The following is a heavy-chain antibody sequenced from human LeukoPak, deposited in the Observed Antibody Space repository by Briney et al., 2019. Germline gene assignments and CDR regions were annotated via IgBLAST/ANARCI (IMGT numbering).Heavy chain of an antibody. Sequence: GASLKISCKGSGYSFTSYWIGWVRQMPGKGLEWMGIIYPGDSDTRYRPSFQGQVTISADKSISTAYLQWSSLNASDTAMYYCARSTVVPPPDYWGQGTLVTVSS. CDR3: ARSTVVPPPDY. J-gene: IGHJ4*02. V-gene: IGHV5-51*01. D-gene: IGHD4-23*01. CDR2: IYPGDSDT. CDR1: GYSFTSYW.